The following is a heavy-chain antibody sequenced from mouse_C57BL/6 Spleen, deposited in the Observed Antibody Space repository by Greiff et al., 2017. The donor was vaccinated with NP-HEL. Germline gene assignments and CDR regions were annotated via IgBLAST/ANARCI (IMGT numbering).Heavy chain of an antibody. CDR2: INPSNGCN. D-gene: IGHD2-1*01. J-gene: IGHJ3*01. CDR3: ALYGNLFAY. V-gene: IGHV1-53*01. Sequence: QVQLQQSGTERVKPGAPVKLSGKASGYTFTSYWRNWVKQRPGQGLEWMGNINPSNGCNNYNEKCKSKATMTVDKSSSTAYMQLSSLTSEDSAVYYCALYGNLFAYWGQGTLVTVSA. CDR1: GYTFTSYW.